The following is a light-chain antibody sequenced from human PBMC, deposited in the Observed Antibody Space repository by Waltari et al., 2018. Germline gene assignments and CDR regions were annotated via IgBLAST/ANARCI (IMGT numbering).Light chain of an antibody. Sequence: DIQMTQSPSSLSASVGDRVTITCRASQGISNYLAWYQQKPGKVHKLIYAASTLQSGVPSRFSGSGYGTDFTLTISSLQPEDVATYYCQKYDTAPVTFGGGTKVEIK. CDR2: AAS. V-gene: IGKV1-27*01. J-gene: IGKJ4*01. CDR1: QGISNY. CDR3: QKYDTAPVT.